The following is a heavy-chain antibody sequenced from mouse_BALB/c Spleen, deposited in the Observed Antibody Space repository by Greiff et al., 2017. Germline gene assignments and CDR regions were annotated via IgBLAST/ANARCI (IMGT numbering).Heavy chain of an antibody. V-gene: IGHV5-6-5*01. CDR2: ISSGGST. CDR3: ARHLRSFAY. Sequence: EVQVVESGGGLVKPGGSLKLSCAASGFTFSSYAMSWVRQTPEKRLEWVASISSGGSTYYPDSVKGRFTISRDNARNILYLQMSSLRSEDTAMYYCARHLRSFAYWGEGALVTVSA. J-gene: IGHJ3*01. CDR1: GFTFSSYA. D-gene: IGHD1-1*01.